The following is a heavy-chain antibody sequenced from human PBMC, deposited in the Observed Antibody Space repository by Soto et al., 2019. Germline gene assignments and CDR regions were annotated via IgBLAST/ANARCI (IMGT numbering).Heavy chain of an antibody. D-gene: IGHD5-18*01. J-gene: IGHJ3*02. CDR1: GFTFTSSA. CDR2: IVVGSGNT. Sequence: ASVKVSCKASGFTFTSSAVQWVRQARGQRLEWIGWIVVGSGNTNYAQKFQERVTITRDMSTSTAYMELSGLRSEDTAVYYCAAEEDTAMVTALDIWGQGTMVTVSS. CDR3: AAEEDTAMVTALDI. V-gene: IGHV1-58*01.